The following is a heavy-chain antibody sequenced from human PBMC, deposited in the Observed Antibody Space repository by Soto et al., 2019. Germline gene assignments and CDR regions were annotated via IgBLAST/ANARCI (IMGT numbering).Heavy chain of an antibody. Sequence: PGGSLRLSCAASGITFSSYAMSWVRQAPGKGLEWVSALSGSGGSTYYADSVKGRFTISRDNSKNTLYLQMNSLRAEDTAVYYCAKFPSSIAARFWFDPWGQGTLVTVSS. J-gene: IGHJ5*02. D-gene: IGHD6-6*01. CDR1: GITFSSYA. V-gene: IGHV3-23*01. CDR3: AKFPSSIAARFWFDP. CDR2: LSGSGGST.